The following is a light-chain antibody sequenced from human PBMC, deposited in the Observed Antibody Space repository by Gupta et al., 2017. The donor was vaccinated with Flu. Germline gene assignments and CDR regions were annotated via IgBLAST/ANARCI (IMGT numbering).Light chain of an antibody. CDR2: GAS. CDR3: QQYNNWPRT. Sequence: EIVMTQSPANLSVSPGERATLSCRAHQSVLSNLAWYPQKPGLAPRLLISGASTRATGIPARFSGSGSGTEFTLTISSLQSEDFAVYYCQQYNNWPRTFGQGTKVEIK. J-gene: IGKJ1*01. V-gene: IGKV3-15*01. CDR1: QSVLSN.